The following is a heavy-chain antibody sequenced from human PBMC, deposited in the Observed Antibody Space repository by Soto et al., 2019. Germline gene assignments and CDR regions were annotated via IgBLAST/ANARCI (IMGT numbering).Heavy chain of an antibody. Sequence: TGYWIGWVRQMPGKXLEWMGIIYPGDSDTRYSPSFQGQVTISADKSISTAYLQWSSLKASDTAMYYCARISFPDILVVQTGYYYMDVSGKGTTVTVSS. D-gene: IGHD2-2*01. CDR1: TGYW. J-gene: IGHJ6*03. CDR2: IYPGDSDT. CDR3: ARISFPDILVVQTGYYYMDV. V-gene: IGHV5-51*01.